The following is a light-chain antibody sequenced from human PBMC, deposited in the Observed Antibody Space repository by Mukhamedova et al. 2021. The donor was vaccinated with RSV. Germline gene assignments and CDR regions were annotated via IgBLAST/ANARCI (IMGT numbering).Light chain of an antibody. CDR1: QGVSSNS. Sequence: GERAPLSRRASQGVSSNSLAWFQQKPGQAPRLLIYDASTRATGVPDRSSGRGPGTDFTPTIIRLEPEDFAVYYCQHYGREENTFG. CDR3: QHYGREENT. J-gene: IGKJ2*01. CDR2: DAS. V-gene: IGKV3-20*01.